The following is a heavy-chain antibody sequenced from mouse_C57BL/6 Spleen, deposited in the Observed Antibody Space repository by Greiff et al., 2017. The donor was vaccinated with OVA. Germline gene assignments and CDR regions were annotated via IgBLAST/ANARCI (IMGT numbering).Heavy chain of an antibody. J-gene: IGHJ4*01. Sequence: EVNVVDSGGGLVKPGGSLKLSCAASGFTFSDYGMHWVRQAPEKGLEWVAYISSGSSTIYYADTVKGRFTISRDNAKNTLFLQMTSLRSEDTAMYYCARKAETAHYYAMDYWGQGTSVTVSS. CDR2: ISSGSSTI. V-gene: IGHV5-17*01. CDR1: GFTFSDYG. CDR3: ARKAETAHYYAMDY. D-gene: IGHD3-2*01.